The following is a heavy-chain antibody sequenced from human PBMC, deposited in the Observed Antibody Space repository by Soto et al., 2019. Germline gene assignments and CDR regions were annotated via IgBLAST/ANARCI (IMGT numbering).Heavy chain of an antibody. D-gene: IGHD2-15*01. J-gene: IGHJ5*02. V-gene: IGHV5-51*03. CDR1: GYSFSNYW. CDR3: AKRRGGNPDYWFDP. CDR2: IYPGDSET. Sequence: EVQLVQSGAEVKKPGESLKISCKGSGYSFSNYWIVWVRQMPGKGLEWMGIIYPGDSETKYSPSFQGQVTISADKSINTAYLQWISLKASDTAMYYCAKRRGGNPDYWFDPWGQGTLVTVSS.